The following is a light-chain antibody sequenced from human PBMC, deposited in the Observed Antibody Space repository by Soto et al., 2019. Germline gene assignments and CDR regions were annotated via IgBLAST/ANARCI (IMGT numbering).Light chain of an antibody. J-gene: IGKJ5*01. CDR2: GAS. CDR1: QSVSSN. Sequence: EIVIAQYSTTLSVSPGERATLSRRASQSVSSNLAWYQQKPGQAPRLLIYGASTRATGIPARFSGSGSGTEFTLTISSLQSEDFAVYYCQQYNNWPITFGQGTRLEIK. V-gene: IGKV3-15*01. CDR3: QQYNNWPIT.